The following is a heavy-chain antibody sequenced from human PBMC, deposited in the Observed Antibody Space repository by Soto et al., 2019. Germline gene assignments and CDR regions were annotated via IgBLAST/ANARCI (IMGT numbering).Heavy chain of an antibody. CDR2: INSDGSST. Sequence: LSCAASGFTFSSYWSHWVRQVPGKGLVWVSRINSDGSSTSYADSVKGRFTISRDNAKNTLYLQMNSLRAEDTAVYYCARDLGYYDSSGLINWLDPWGQGTLVTVSS. J-gene: IGHJ5*02. D-gene: IGHD3-22*01. CDR3: ARDLGYYDSSGLINWLDP. CDR1: GFTFSSYW. V-gene: IGHV3-74*01.